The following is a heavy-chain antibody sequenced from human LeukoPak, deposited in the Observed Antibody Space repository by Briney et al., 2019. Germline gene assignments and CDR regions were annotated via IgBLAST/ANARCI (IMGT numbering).Heavy chain of an antibody. D-gene: IGHD2-2*01. Sequence: GGCLRLFCAASGFTFSSYAMGWVRQAPGKGLEWVSALSGGGGGTYYADSVKGRFTISRDNSKNTLYLQMNSLGAEDTAVYYCAKDSDIVVVPVLTCDHWGQGTLVIVSS. CDR1: GFTFSSYA. J-gene: IGHJ4*02. CDR3: AKDSDIVVVPVLTCDH. CDR2: LSGGGGGT. V-gene: IGHV3-23*01.